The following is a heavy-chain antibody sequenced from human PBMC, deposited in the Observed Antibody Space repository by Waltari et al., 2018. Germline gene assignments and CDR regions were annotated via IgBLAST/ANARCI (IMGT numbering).Heavy chain of an antibody. Sequence: EMQLLESGGGWAQPGGSVRLSCAASAFTLTSYTLNWVRRAPGRGLEWVSLMSGSGLIDYADSVKGRFTISRDNSKNTVFLQMDSLRAEDTAVYYCAKDEGNRRAPTFGMDVWGRGTTVIVS. J-gene: IGHJ6*02. CDR3: AKDEGNRRAPTFGMDV. V-gene: IGHV3-23*01. CDR1: AFTLTSYT. D-gene: IGHD3-16*01. CDR2: MSGSGLI.